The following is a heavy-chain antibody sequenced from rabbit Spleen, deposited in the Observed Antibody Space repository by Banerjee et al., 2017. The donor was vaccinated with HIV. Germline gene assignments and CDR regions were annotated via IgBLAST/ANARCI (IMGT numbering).Heavy chain of an antibody. CDR2: IDAGSSAFS. CDR1: GVYFSISSY. J-gene: IGHJ6*01. V-gene: IGHV1S40*01. CDR3: ASGHGSFERADKL. Sequence: QSLEESGGDLVKTGASLTLTCTDSGVYFSISSYMCWVRQAPGKGLEWIAFIDAGSSAFSSFATGSKGLFTISKPSSSTVTLHMTRLTAADTATYFCASGHGSFERADKLWGPGSLVTVS. D-gene: IGHD5-1*01.